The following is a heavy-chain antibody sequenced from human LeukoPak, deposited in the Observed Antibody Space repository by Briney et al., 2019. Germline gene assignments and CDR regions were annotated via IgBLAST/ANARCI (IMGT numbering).Heavy chain of an antibody. CDR2: IWYDGSNK. Sequence: GGSPRLSCVASGLTFSNSAMHWVRQAPGKGLEWVAVIWYDGSNKYYADSVKGRFTISRDNSKNTLYLQMNSLRAEDTAVYYCARDDFSGYYSTVDYWGQGTLVTVSS. CDR1: GLTFSNSA. V-gene: IGHV3-33*08. D-gene: IGHD3-22*01. J-gene: IGHJ4*02. CDR3: ARDDFSGYYSTVDY.